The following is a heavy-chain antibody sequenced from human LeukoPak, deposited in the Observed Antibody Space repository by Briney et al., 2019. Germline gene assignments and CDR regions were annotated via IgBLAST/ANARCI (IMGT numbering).Heavy chain of an antibody. CDR3: ARDYTTVVTPYYYYYMDV. D-gene: IGHD4-23*01. Sequence: ASVKVSCKASGYTFTGYYMHWVRQAPGQGLEWMGWINPNSGSTSYAQKFQGRVTMTRDMSTSTVYMELSSLRSEDTAVYYCARDYTTVVTPYYYYYMDVWGKGTTVTVSS. CDR1: GYTFTGYY. V-gene: IGHV1-46*01. J-gene: IGHJ6*03. CDR2: INPNSGST.